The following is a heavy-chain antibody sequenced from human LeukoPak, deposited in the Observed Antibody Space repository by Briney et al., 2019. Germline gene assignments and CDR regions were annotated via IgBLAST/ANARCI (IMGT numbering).Heavy chain of an antibody. CDR1: GFTFEDHT. D-gene: IGHD1-7*01. Sequence: GGSLRLSCAASGFTFEDHTMHWVRQVPGQGLRWVSLFRSDGGTTYYADSVRGRFTISRHNNKNSLNLQMNSLTTDDTAVYYCVKSIGTPLPFYYSYYYMDVWGKGTTVTVSS. J-gene: IGHJ6*03. CDR2: FRSDGGTT. CDR3: VKSIGTPLPFYYSYYYMDV. V-gene: IGHV3-43*01.